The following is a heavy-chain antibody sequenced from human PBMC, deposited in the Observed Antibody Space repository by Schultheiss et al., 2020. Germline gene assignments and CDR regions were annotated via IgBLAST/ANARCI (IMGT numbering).Heavy chain of an antibody. CDR3: ARSSWSGSLEF. D-gene: IGHD6-13*01. J-gene: IGHJ4*02. CDR2: ISGSGGST. CDR1: GFTFSSYS. V-gene: IGHV3-21*01. Sequence: GESLKISCAASGFTFSSYSMNWVRQAPGKGLEWVSGISGSGGSTYYAGSVKGRFTISRDNAKDSLFLQMNSLRADDTAVYYCARSSWSGSLEFWGQGTLVTVSS.